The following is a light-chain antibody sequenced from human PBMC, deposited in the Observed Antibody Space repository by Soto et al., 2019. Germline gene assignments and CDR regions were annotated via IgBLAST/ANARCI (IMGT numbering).Light chain of an antibody. Sequence: EIVLTQSPATLSLSPGESATLSCRASQSVSSNYLAWYQQKPGQAPRLLIYGASSRATGIPDRFSGSGSGTDFTLTISRLEPEDFAVYYCQQYATTTYTFGQGTKVDIK. CDR3: QQYATTTYT. CDR1: QSVSSNY. J-gene: IGKJ2*01. CDR2: GAS. V-gene: IGKV3-20*01.